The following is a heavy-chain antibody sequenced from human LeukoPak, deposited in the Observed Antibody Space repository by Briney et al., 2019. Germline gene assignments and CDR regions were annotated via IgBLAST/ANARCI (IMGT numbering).Heavy chain of an antibody. D-gene: IGHD1-26*01. J-gene: IGHJ6*03. Sequence: SETLSLTSTVSGGSISSSSYYWGWIRQPPGKGLEWIGSIYYSGSTYYNPSLKSRVTISVDTSKNQFSLKLSSVTAADTAVYYCARKVGGTYYYYYYMDVWGKGTTVTVSS. CDR1: GGSISSSSYY. V-gene: IGHV4-39*07. CDR3: ARKVGGTYYYYYYMDV. CDR2: IYYSGST.